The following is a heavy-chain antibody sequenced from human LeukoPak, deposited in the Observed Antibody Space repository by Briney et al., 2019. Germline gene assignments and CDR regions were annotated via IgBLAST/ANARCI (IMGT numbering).Heavy chain of an antibody. CDR1: GYSFTDHS. CDR3: AREDSYGSYYFDY. D-gene: IGHD5-18*01. V-gene: IGHV1-2*02. CDR2: INPKNGDT. Sequence: ASVKVSCKASGYSFTDHSMHWVRQAPGQGLEWMGWINPKNGDTNYAQNLQGRVTMTRDTSISTVYIEVSWLRSDDTAVYYCAREDSYGSYYFDYWGQGTLVTVSS. J-gene: IGHJ4*02.